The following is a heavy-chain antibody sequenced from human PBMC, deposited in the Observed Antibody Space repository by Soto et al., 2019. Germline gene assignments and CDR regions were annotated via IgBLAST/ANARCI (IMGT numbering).Heavy chain of an antibody. CDR2: IYYSGST. D-gene: IGHD6-6*01. CDR3: DRARYSSPFFDP. CDR1: GGSISSYY. J-gene: IGHJ5*02. V-gene: IGHV4-59*01. Sequence: PSDTLSLTCTVSGGSISSYYCSWIRRPPGKGLEWIGYIYYSGSTNYNPSLKSRVTISVDTSKNQFSLKLSSVTAADSAVHSCDRARYSSPFFDPWGQGTLVTVSP.